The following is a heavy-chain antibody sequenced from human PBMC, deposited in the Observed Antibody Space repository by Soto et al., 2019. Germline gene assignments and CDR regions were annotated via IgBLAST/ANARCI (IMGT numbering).Heavy chain of an antibody. V-gene: IGHV1-69*02. CDR3: ARGPRSQLLHHYYYMDV. CDR1: GGTFSSYT. D-gene: IGHD2-2*02. J-gene: IGHJ6*03. Sequence: ASVKVSCKASGGTFSSYTISWVRQAPGQGLEWMGRIIPILGIANYAQKFQGRVTITADKSTSAAYMELSSLRSEDTAVYYCARGPRSQLLHHYYYMDVWGKGTTVTVSS. CDR2: IIPILGIA.